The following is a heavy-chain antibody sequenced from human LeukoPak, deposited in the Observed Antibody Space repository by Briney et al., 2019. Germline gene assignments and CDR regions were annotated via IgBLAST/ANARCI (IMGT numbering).Heavy chain of an antibody. CDR2: INNRGST. Sequence: PSETLSLTCTVSGGSISSGSYFWSWIRQPAGKGLGWMGPINNRGSTNNNPSLKSPVTTSVDTTKNQYSLKLSSATAADTAVYYCARVYGDPTGVDYWGQGTLVTVSS. V-gene: IGHV4-61*02. J-gene: IGHJ4*02. CDR1: GGSISSGSYF. D-gene: IGHD4-17*01. CDR3: ARVYGDPTGVDY.